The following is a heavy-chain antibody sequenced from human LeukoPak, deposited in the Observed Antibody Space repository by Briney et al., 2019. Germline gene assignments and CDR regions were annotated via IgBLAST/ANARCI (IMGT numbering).Heavy chain of an antibody. D-gene: IGHD6-19*01. CDR3: ARVLAVAGVDY. V-gene: IGHV4-38-2*01. J-gene: IGHJ4*02. CDR2: LYHSTST. Sequence: SETLSLTCVVSGYSISRGYYWGWIRQPPGKRLEWIGSLYHSTSTYYNPSLKSRVTISVDTSKNQFSLKLSSVTAADTAVYYCARVLAVAGVDYWGQGTLVTVSS. CDR1: GYSISRGYY.